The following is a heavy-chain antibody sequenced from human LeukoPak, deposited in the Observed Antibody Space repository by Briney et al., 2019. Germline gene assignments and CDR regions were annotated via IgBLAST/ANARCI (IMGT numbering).Heavy chain of an antibody. V-gene: IGHV3-74*01. CDR3: ATGHSYGYDY. J-gene: IGHJ4*02. D-gene: IGHD5-18*01. CDR2: VKGDGRTT. Sequence: GGSLKLSCAASGLTFSDFWMHWVRQPPGKGLVWVALVKGDGRTTIYADSVKGRFTISRDNAKNTLYLQMNSLRADDSGVYYCATGHSYGYDYWGQGVLVTVSS. CDR1: GLTFSDFW.